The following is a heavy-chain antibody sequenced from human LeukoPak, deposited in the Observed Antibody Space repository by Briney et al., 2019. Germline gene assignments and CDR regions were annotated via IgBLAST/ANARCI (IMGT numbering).Heavy chain of an antibody. CDR2: SYSSGST. J-gene: IGHJ4*02. Sequence: PSETLSLTCTVSGGSISSGSDYCSWIRQHAGKGLEWIGRSYSSGSTNYNPSLKSRVSISVDTSKNQFSLRLSSVTAADTAVYCCARGSRYSSGYDYIDQWGQGTLVTVSS. D-gene: IGHD3-22*01. CDR1: GGSISSGSDY. CDR3: ARGSRYSSGYDYIDQ. V-gene: IGHV4-61*02.